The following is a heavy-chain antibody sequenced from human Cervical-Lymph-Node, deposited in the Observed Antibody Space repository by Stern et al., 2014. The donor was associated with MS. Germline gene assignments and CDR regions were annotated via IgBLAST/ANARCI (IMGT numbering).Heavy chain of an antibody. V-gene: IGHV4-4*02. D-gene: IGHD5-12*01. CDR3: ARVHSGYDWFDY. CDR2: IYHSETT. Sequence: QLQLQESGPGLVKPSGTLSLTCAVSGGSISETNWWGWVRQPPGKGLEWIGEIYHSETTNYNSSLKSRVTISIDNSKNQVSLELSSVTAADTAVYFCARVHSGYDWFDYWGQGTLVTVSS. J-gene: IGHJ4*02. CDR1: GGSISETNW.